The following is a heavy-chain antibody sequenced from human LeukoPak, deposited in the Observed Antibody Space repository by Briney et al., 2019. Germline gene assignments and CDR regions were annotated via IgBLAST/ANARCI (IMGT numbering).Heavy chain of an antibody. D-gene: IGHD5-18*01. Sequence: GGSLRLSCAASGFTFSSYEMNWVRQAPGKGLEWVSYISSSGSTIYYADSVKGRFTISRDNAKNSLYLQMNSLRAEDTAVYYCARVDTEEVGYYYGMDVWGQGTTVTVSS. J-gene: IGHJ6*02. CDR2: ISSSGSTI. V-gene: IGHV3-48*03. CDR3: ARVDTEEVGYYYGMDV. CDR1: GFTFSSYE.